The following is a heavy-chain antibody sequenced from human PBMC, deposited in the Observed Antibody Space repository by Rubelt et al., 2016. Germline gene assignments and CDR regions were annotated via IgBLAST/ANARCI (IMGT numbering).Heavy chain of an antibody. J-gene: IGHJ4*02. V-gene: IGHV3-30*04. CDR3: AGDYDSSGYPYYFDY. Sequence: QVQLVESGGGVVQPGRSLRLSCAASGFTFSSYAMHWVRQAPGRGLEWVAVISYDGSSKYYADSVKGRFTISRENYKSTLYLEMNSLRAEDTAVYYCAGDYDSSGYPYYFDYWGQGTLVTVSS. D-gene: IGHD3-22*01. CDR1: GFTFSSYA. CDR2: ISYDGSSK.